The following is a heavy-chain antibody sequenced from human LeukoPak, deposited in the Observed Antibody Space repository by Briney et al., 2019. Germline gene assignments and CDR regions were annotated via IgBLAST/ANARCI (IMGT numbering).Heavy chain of an antibody. CDR1: GYTFTGYY. D-gene: IGHD3-22*01. CDR3: ARDLYYDSSGSPG. Sequence: GASVKVSCKASGYTFTGYYMHWVRQAPGQGLEWMGWINPNSGGTNYAQKFQGRVTMTRDTSISTAYMELSRLRSDDTAVYYCARDLYYDSSGSPGWGQGTLVTVSS. J-gene: IGHJ4*02. V-gene: IGHV1-2*02. CDR2: INPNSGGT.